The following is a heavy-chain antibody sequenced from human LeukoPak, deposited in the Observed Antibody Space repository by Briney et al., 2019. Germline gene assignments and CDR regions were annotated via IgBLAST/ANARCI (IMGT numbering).Heavy chain of an antibody. V-gene: IGHV3-7*01. CDR1: GFTFSSYW. J-gene: IGHJ4*02. CDR2: IKQDGSEK. CDR3: ATEASSGLED. D-gene: IGHD6-19*01. Sequence: PGGSLRLSCAASGFTFSSYWMSWVRQAPGKGLEWVAHIKQDGSEKYYLDSVKGRFTISRDNAENSLYLQMNSLRAEDTAVYYCATEASSGLEDWGQGILVTVSS.